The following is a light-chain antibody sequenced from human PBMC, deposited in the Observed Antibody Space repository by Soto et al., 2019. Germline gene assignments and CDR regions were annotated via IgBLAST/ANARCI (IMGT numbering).Light chain of an antibody. CDR2: GAS. V-gene: IGKV1-12*02. CDR1: QDIKTW. Sequence: DIQMPQSPSSVSASVGDRVTITCRASQDIKTWLAWYQQKPGRAPNLLIYGASTLQSGVPSRFSGSGSGTDFTLTISSLQPEDFATYYCQQTDNFPSSTFGQGTRLEIK. J-gene: IGKJ5*01. CDR3: QQTDNFPSST.